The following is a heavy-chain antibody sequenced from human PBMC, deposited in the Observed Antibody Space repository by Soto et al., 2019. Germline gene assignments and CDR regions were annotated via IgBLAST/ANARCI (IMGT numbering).Heavy chain of an antibody. D-gene: IGHD3-9*01. CDR2: ISWDGGST. J-gene: IGHJ6*02. Sequence: GGSLRLSCAASGFTFDDYAMHWVRQAPGKGLEWVSLISWDGGSTYYADSAKGRFTISRDNSKNSLYLQMNSLRAEDTALYYCAKGTELRYFDWLLSTHYGMDVWGQGTTVTVSS. CDR1: GFTFDDYA. V-gene: IGHV3-43D*04. CDR3: AKGTELRYFDWLLSTHYGMDV.